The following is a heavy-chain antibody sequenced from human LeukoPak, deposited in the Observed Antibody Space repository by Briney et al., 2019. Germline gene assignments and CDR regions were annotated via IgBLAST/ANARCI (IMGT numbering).Heavy chain of an antibody. CDR3: ARGDRKYHCDY. CDR2: IYTSGST. J-gene: IGHJ4*02. D-gene: IGHD2-2*01. V-gene: IGHV4-61*02. Sequence: PSQTLSLTCTVSGGSISSGSYYWSWIRQPAGKGLEWIGRIYTSGSTNYNPSLKSRVTMSADTSKNQFSLKLRSVTAADTAVYYCARGDRKYHCDYWGQGTLVTVSS. CDR1: GGSISSGSYY.